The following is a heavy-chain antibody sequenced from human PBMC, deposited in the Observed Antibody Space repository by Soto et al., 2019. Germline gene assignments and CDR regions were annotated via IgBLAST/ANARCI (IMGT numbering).Heavy chain of an antibody. Sequence: APVKVSSKASGGTFSSYAISSVRQAPGQGLEWMGGIIPIFGTANYAQKFQGRVTITADESTSTAYMELSSLRSEDTAVYYCARVQSEMATISDYYYGMDVWGQGTTVTVSS. J-gene: IGHJ6*02. CDR2: IIPIFGTA. CDR3: ARVQSEMATISDYYYGMDV. V-gene: IGHV1-69*13. D-gene: IGHD5-12*01. CDR1: GGTFSSYA.